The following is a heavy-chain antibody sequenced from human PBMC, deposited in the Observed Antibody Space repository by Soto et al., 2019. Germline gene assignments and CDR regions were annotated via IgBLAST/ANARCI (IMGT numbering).Heavy chain of an antibody. CDR1: GYTFTSYG. J-gene: IGHJ6*02. CDR3: ARGISSGWIHYYYYGMDV. CDR2: INPNSGGT. Sequence: ASVKVSCKASGYTFTSYGISWVRQAPGQGLERMGWINPNSGGTNYAQKFQGRVTMTRDTSISTAYMELSRLRSDDTAVYYCARGISSGWIHYYYYGMDVWGQGTTVTVSS. V-gene: IGHV1-2*02. D-gene: IGHD6-19*01.